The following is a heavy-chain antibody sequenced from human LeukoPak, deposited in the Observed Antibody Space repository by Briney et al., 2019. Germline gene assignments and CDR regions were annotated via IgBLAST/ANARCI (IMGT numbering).Heavy chain of an antibody. CDR2: IYSGGST. Sequence: QPGGSLRLSCAASGFTLSSNYMSWVRQAPGKRLECVSIIYSGGSTYYADSVKGRFTISRDNSKNTVYLQMNSLRAEDTAMYYCARTPQLAYWGQGTLVTVSS. V-gene: IGHV3-53*01. D-gene: IGHD3-10*01. CDR3: ARTPQLAY. CDR1: GFTLSSNY. J-gene: IGHJ4*02.